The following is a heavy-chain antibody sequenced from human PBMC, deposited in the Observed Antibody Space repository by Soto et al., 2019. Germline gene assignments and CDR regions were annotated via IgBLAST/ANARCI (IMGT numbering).Heavy chain of an antibody. CDR1: GFTFGDYA. D-gene: IGHD3-22*01. J-gene: IGHJ4*02. CDR3: AKGGGTYWSDTSPYSAFDY. V-gene: IGHV3-49*03. Sequence: GGSLRLSCTASGFTFGDYAMSWFRQAPGKGLEWVGFIRSKAYGGTTEYAASVKGRFTISRDDSKSIAYLQMISLRAEDTAVYYCAKGGGTYWSDTSPYSAFDYWAQGTLVTVSS. CDR2: IRSKAYGGTT.